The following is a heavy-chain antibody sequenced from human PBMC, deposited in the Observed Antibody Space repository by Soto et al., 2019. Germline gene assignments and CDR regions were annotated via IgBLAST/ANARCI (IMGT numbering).Heavy chain of an antibody. D-gene: IGHD2-8*01. J-gene: IGHJ6*02. Sequence: PSETLSLTCTVSGGSISSYYWSWIRQPAGKGLEWIGRIYTSGSTNYNPSLKSRVTMSVDTSKNQFSLKLSSVTAADTAVYYCARDQRVYASYYYYYDMDVWGQGTTVTVSS. CDR1: GGSISSYY. CDR3: ARDQRVYASYYYYYDMDV. V-gene: IGHV4-4*07. CDR2: IYTSGST.